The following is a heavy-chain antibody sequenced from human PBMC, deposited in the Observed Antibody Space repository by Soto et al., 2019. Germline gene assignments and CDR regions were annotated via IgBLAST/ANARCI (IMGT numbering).Heavy chain of an antibody. V-gene: IGHV4-30-4*01. CDR3: ARDGGDYGDYGFWFDP. D-gene: IGHD4-17*01. CDR1: GGSISSGDYY. J-gene: IGHJ5*02. Sequence: QVQLQESGPGLVKPSQTLSLTCTVSGGSISSGDYYWSWIRQPPGKGLEWIGYIYYSGSTYYNPSLKSRVTISVDTSKTQFSLKLSSVTAADTAVYYCARDGGDYGDYGFWFDPWGQGTLVTVSS. CDR2: IYYSGST.